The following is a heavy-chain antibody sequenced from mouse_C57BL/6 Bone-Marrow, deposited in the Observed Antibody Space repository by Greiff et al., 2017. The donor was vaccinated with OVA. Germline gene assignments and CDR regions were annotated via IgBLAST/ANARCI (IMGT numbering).Heavy chain of an antibody. Sequence: EVQVVESGAELVKPGASVKLSCTASGFNIKDYYMHWVKQRTEQGLEWIGRIDPEDGETKYAPKFQGKATITADTSSNTAYLQLSSLTSEDTALYYCARGDYGKSSQWYFDVWGTGTTVTVSS. D-gene: IGHD1-1*01. J-gene: IGHJ1*03. CDR1: GFNIKDYY. CDR2: IDPEDGET. CDR3: ARGDYGKSSQWYFDV. V-gene: IGHV14-2*01.